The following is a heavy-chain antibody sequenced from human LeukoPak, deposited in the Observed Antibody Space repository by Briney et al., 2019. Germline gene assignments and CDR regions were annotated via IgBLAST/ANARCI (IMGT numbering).Heavy chain of an antibody. CDR2: IYYSGST. Sequence: SETLSLTCTVSGGSISSYYWSWIRQSPGKGLEWIGYIYYSGSTNYNPSLKRRVTISVDTSKNQFSLKLSSVTAADTAVYYCASSISPWELWSFDYWGREPWSPSPQ. J-gene: IGHJ4*02. CDR3: ASSISPWELWSFDY. V-gene: IGHV4-59*01. CDR1: GGSISSYY. D-gene: IGHD1-26*01.